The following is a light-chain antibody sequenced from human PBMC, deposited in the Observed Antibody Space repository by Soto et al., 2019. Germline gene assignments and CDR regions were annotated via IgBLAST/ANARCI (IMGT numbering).Light chain of an antibody. V-gene: IGLV2-14*01. CDR1: SSDVGGYNY. J-gene: IGLJ1*01. Sequence: QSALTQPASVSGSPGQSITISCTGTSSDVGGYNYVSWYQQHPGKAPKLMMYEVSNRPSGVSNRFSGSKSGNTASLTISGLQAEDEADYYGSSYTSSSTLYYVFGTGTKVTV. CDR2: EVS. CDR3: SSYTSSSTLYYV.